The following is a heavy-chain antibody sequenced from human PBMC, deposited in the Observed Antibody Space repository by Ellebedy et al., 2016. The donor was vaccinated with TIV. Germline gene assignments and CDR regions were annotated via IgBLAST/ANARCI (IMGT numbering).Heavy chain of an antibody. Sequence: GESLKISCAASGFTFSDYYMSWIRQAPGKGLEWVSYISSSGSPIYYADSVKGRFTISRDNAKNYLYLQMNSLRAEDSAVYYCARDTRFIDQQHNWFDPWGQGTLVTVSS. CDR2: ISSSGSPI. D-gene: IGHD6-13*01. CDR3: ARDTRFIDQQHNWFDP. J-gene: IGHJ5*02. CDR1: GFTFSDYY. V-gene: IGHV3-11*01.